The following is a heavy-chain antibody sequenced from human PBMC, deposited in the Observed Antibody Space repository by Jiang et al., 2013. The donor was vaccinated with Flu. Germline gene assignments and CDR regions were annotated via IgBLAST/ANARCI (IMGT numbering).Heavy chain of an antibody. V-gene: IGHV3-30*19. D-gene: IGHD3-16*01. J-gene: IGHJ6*02. CDR1: GFSVSNDY. CDR3: AKVVITFGGVRRYGMDV. Sequence: GFSVSNDYMSWVRQAPGKGLEWVAVISDDGINKYYPDSVKGRFTISRDNSKNTLYLQMNSLRAEDTAVYYCAKVVITFGGVRRYGMDVWGQGITVTVSS. CDR2: ISDDGINK.